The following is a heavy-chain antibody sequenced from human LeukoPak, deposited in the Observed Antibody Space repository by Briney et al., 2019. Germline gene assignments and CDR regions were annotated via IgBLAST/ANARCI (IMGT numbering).Heavy chain of an antibody. CDR3: GKYSDYGDYLDWFDP. CDR1: GFTFSSYG. Sequence: GGSLRLSCAASGFTFSSYGMHWVRQAPGKGLEWVAVISYHGSNKYYADSVKGRFTISRDNSKNTLYLQMNSLRAEDTAVYYCGKYSDYGDYLDWFDPWGQGILVTVSS. D-gene: IGHD4-17*01. CDR2: ISYHGSNK. V-gene: IGHV3-30*18. J-gene: IGHJ5*02.